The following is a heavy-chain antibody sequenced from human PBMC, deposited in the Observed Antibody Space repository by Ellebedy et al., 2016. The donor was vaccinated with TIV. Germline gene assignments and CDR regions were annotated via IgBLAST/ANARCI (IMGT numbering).Heavy chain of an antibody. CDR3: VRRAVDY. Sequence: PGGSLRLSCAASGLSFSYYGMNWVRQAPGKGLEWVAVISNDGSYKNYADSVKGRFTISRDNAKNSLYLQMNSLRDEDTAVYHCVRRAVDYWGQGTLVTVSS. CDR2: ISNDGSYK. J-gene: IGHJ4*02. V-gene: IGHV3-30*03. CDR1: GLSFSYYG.